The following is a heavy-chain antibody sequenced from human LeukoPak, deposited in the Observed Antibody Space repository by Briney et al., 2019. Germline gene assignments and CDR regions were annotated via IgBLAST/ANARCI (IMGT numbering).Heavy chain of an antibody. Sequence: SETLSLTCTVSGGSISSYYWSWIRQPPGKGLEWIGYIYYSGSTNYNPSLKSRVTISVDTSKNQFSLKLSSVTAADTAVYYCARVVRGYCSSTSCYRMDVWAKGPRSPSPQ. J-gene: IGHJ6*04. V-gene: IGHV4-59*01. CDR3: ARVVRGYCSSTSCYRMDV. D-gene: IGHD2-2*02. CDR1: GGSISSYY. CDR2: IYYSGST.